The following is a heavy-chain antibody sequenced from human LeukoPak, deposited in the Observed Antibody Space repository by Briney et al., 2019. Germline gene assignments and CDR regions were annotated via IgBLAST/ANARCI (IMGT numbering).Heavy chain of an antibody. CDR2: ISGSGSTT. D-gene: IGHD1-26*01. V-gene: IGHV3-48*03. Sequence: TGGSLRLSCAASGFTFSSYEINWVRQAPGKGLEWVSYISGSGSTTHYADSAKGRFTISRDNAKNSLYLQMNSLRAKDTAFHYCAREPVGAYYFDYWGQGTLVTVSS. CDR1: GFTFSSYE. CDR3: AREPVGAYYFDY. J-gene: IGHJ4*02.